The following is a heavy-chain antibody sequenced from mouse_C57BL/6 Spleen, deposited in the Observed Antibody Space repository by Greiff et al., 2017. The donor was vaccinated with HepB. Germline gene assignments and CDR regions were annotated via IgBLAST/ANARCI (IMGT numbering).Heavy chain of an antibody. V-gene: IGHV1-59*01. D-gene: IGHD1-1*01. CDR2: IDPSDSYT. J-gene: IGHJ1*03. CDR3: ARSLYYYGSSYLSWYFDV. CDR1: GYTFTSYW. Sequence: VQLQQPGAELVRPGTSVKLSCKASGYTFTSYWMHWVKQRPGQGLEWIGVIDPSDSYTNYNQKFKGKATLTVDTSSSTAYMQLSSLTSEDSAVYYCARSLYYYGSSYLSWYFDVWGTGTTVTVSS.